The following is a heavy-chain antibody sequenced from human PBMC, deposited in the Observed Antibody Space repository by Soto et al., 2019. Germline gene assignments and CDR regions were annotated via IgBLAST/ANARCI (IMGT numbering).Heavy chain of an antibody. Sequence: SETLSLTCTVSGESISSGDHYWSWVRQSPGEGLAWIGFIYYSGYTYYNPSLKSRVSMSVDTSNNQFSLKLNSVTAADTAVYYCARDAGYCHSVSCYPYNMDVWGQGTTVTVSS. CDR3: ARDAGYCHSVSCYPYNMDV. V-gene: IGHV4-30-4*01. CDR1: GESISSGDHY. D-gene: IGHD2-15*01. CDR2: IYYSGYT. J-gene: IGHJ6*02.